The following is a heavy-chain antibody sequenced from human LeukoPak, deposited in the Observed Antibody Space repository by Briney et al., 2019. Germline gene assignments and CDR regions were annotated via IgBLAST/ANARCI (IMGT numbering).Heavy chain of an antibody. CDR1: GGSFSGYY. Sequence: PSETLSLACAVYGGSFSGYYWSWIRQPPGKGLEWIGEINHSGSTNYNPSLKSRVTISVDTSKNQFSLKLSSVTAADTAVYYCARASCSGGSYYGLNAGYYGMDVWGQGTTVTVSS. V-gene: IGHV4-34*01. CDR2: INHSGST. D-gene: IGHD2-15*01. CDR3: ARASCSGGSYYGLNAGYYGMDV. J-gene: IGHJ6*02.